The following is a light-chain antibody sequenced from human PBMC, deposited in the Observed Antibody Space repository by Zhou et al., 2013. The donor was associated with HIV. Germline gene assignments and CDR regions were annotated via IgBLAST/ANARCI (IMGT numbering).Light chain of an antibody. CDR3: QQRGFA. CDR2: GAS. CDR1: QSISSRH. J-gene: IGKJ5*01. Sequence: EIVLTQSPGTLSLSPGERATLSCRASQSISSRHLAWYQQKPGQAPRLLIYGASSRATGIPDRFSGSGSGTDFTLTISSLEPDDFGVYFCQQRGFAFGQGTRLEIK. V-gene: IGKV3-20*01.